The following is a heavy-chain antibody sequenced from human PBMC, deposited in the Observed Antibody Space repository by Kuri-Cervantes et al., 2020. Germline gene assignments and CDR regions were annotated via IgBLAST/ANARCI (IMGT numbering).Heavy chain of an antibody. V-gene: IGHV3-9*01. Sequence: SLKISCAASGFTFGNYAMSWVRQAPGKGLEWVSGISWNSGSIGYADSVKGRFTISRDSAKNTLYLQMNSLRAEDTAVYYCARSDWFDPWGQGTLVTVSS. CDR2: ISWNSGSI. J-gene: IGHJ5*02. CDR1: GFTFGNYA. CDR3: ARSDWFDP.